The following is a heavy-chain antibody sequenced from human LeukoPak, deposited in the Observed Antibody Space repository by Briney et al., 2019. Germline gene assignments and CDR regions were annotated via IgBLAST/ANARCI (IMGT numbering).Heavy chain of an antibody. D-gene: IGHD5-24*01. Sequence: SQALSLTCTVSGGSISSGGYYWSWIRQHPGKGLEWIGYIYYSGSTYYNPSLKSRVTISVDTSKNQFSLKLSSVTAADTAVYFCARGSRRRSRDGYSIDYWGQGILVTVSS. J-gene: IGHJ4*02. CDR3: ARGSRRRSRDGYSIDY. CDR2: IYYSGST. CDR1: GGSISSGGYY. V-gene: IGHV4-31*03.